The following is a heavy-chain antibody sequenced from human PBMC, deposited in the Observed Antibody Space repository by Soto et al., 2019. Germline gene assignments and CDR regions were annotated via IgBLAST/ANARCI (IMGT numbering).Heavy chain of an antibody. CDR2: ISWNSGSI. D-gene: IGHD6-13*01. CDR1: GFTFDDYA. CDR3: AKDIDVLQLVSGYYYGMDV. V-gene: IGHV3-9*01. Sequence: GGSLRLSCAASGFTFDDYAMHWVRQAPGKGLEWVSGISWNSGSIGYADSVKGRFTISRDNAKNSLYLQMNSLRAEDTALDYCAKDIDVLQLVSGYYYGMDVWGQGTTVTVSS. J-gene: IGHJ6*02.